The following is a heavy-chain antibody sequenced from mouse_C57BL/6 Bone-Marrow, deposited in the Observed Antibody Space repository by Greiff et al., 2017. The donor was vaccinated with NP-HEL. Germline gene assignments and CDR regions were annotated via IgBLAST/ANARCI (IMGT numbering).Heavy chain of an antibody. V-gene: IGHV1-42*01. CDR3: AREWSLREAMDY. D-gene: IGHD1-3*01. J-gene: IGHJ4*01. CDR1: GYSFTGYY. CDR2: INPSTGGT. Sequence: EVQRVESGPELVKPGASVKISCKASGYSFTGYYMNWVKQSPEKSLEWIGEINPSTGGTTYNQKFKAKATLTVDKSSSTAYMQLKSLTSEDSAVYYCAREWSLREAMDYWGQGTSVTVSS.